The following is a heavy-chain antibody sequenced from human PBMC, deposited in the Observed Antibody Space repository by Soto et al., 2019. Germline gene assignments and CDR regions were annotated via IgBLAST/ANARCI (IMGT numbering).Heavy chain of an antibody. Sequence: QVQLQESGPGLVKPSETLSLTCTVSGGSISSYYWSWIRQPPGKGLEWIGYIYYSGSTNYNPSLKSRVTLSVDTSKNQFSLKLSSVTAADTAVYYCARGGNGDYESLDYWGQGTLVTVSS. CDR3: ARGGNGDYESLDY. CDR1: GGSISSYY. V-gene: IGHV4-59*01. D-gene: IGHD4-17*01. CDR2: IYYSGST. J-gene: IGHJ4*02.